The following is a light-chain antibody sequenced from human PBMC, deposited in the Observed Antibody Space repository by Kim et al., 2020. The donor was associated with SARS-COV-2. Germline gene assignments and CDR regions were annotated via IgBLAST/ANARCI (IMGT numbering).Light chain of an antibody. Sequence: ALGQTVRITCQGDNLRTYYASWYQQKPGQAPVLVIFGKNNRPSGIPDRFSGSSSGSTASLTITGAQAEDEADYYCKSRDSSGNLLVFGGGTQLTVL. V-gene: IGLV3-19*01. CDR2: GKN. CDR3: KSRDSSGNLLV. J-gene: IGLJ2*01. CDR1: NLRTYY.